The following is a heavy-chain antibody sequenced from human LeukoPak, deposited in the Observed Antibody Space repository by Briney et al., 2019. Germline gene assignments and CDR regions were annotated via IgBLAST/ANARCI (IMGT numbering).Heavy chain of an antibody. D-gene: IGHD1-1*01. CDR3: ARHEGGWNQLMPPDY. CDR1: GYSFTTYW. V-gene: IGHV5-51*01. CDR2: IYPGDSDT. J-gene: IGHJ4*02. Sequence: ASVKISCKGSGYSFTTYWIGWVRQMPGKGLEWMGIIYPGDSDTRYSPSFQGQVTMSADKSTSTAYLQWSSLKASDTAMYYCARHEGGWNQLMPPDYWGQGTLVTVSS.